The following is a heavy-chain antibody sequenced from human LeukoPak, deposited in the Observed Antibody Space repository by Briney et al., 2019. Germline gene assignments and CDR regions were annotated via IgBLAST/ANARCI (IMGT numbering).Heavy chain of an antibody. CDR2: ISGSGGST. Sequence: PGGSLRLSCAASGFTFSSYAMSWVRQAPGKGLEWVSAISGSGGSTYYADSVKGRFTISRDNSKNTLYLQMNSLRAEDTAVYYCAKVTRITMIVVVTQMFDYWGQGTLVTVSS. J-gene: IGHJ4*02. D-gene: IGHD3-22*01. V-gene: IGHV3-23*01. CDR3: AKVTRITMIVVVTQMFDY. CDR1: GFTFSSYA.